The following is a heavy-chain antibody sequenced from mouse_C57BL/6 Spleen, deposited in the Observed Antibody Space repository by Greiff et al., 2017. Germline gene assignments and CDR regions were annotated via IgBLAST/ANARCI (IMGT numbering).Heavy chain of an antibody. J-gene: IGHJ1*03. Sequence: QVQLQQSGAELVRPGTSVKVSCKASGYAFTNYLIEWVKQRPGQGLEWIGVINPGSGGTNYNEKFKGKATLTADKSSSTAYMQLSSLTSEDSAVYFCARRDYGNYRYFEVWGTGTTVTVSS. CDR2: INPGSGGT. CDR1: GYAFTNYL. D-gene: IGHD2-1*01. CDR3: ARRDYGNYRYFEV. V-gene: IGHV1-54*01.